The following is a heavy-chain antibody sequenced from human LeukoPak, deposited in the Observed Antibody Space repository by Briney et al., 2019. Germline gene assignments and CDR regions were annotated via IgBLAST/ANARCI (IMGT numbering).Heavy chain of an antibody. Sequence: GGSLRLSCAASGFTFSSYAMSWVRQAPGKGLEWVSAISGSGGSTYYADSVKGRFTISRDNSKNTLYLQMNSLRAEDTAVYYCARRSSFGPKYYFDYWGQGTLVTVSS. D-gene: IGHD6-6*01. CDR2: ISGSGGST. CDR1: GFTFSSYA. J-gene: IGHJ4*02. CDR3: ARRSSFGPKYYFDY. V-gene: IGHV3-23*01.